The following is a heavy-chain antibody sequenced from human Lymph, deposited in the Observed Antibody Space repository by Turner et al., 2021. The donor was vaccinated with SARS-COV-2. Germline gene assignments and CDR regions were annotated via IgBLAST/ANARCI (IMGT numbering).Heavy chain of an antibody. CDR1: GVTFSSCA. J-gene: IGHJ4*02. CDR3: AKDRVTLSSGWEDY. Sequence: EVQLLESGGGLVQPGGSLLLSCAASGVTFSSCAMSWVRQAPGKGLEWVSAISGSGGSTYNADSVKGRFTISRDNYKNTLYLQMNSLRAEDTAIYYCAKDRVTLSSGWEDYWGQGALVTVSS. V-gene: IGHV3-23*01. D-gene: IGHD6-19*01. CDR2: ISGSGGST.